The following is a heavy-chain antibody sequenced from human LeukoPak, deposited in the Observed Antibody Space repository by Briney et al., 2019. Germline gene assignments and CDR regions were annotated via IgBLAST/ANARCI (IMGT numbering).Heavy chain of an antibody. Sequence: SETLSLTCAVYGGSFSGYYWSWIRQPPGKGLEWIGEINHSGSTNYNPSLKSRVTISVDTSENQFSLKLSSVTAADTAVYYCARGRDDFWSGYYTLYYYYGMDVWGQGTTVTVSS. CDR1: GGSFSGYY. D-gene: IGHD3-3*01. J-gene: IGHJ6*02. CDR2: INHSGST. CDR3: ARGRDDFWSGYYTLYYYYGMDV. V-gene: IGHV4-34*01.